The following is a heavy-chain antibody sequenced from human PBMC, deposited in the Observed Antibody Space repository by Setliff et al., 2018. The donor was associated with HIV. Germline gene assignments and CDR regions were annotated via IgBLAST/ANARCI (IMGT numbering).Heavy chain of an antibody. CDR1: GGSFSGYY. D-gene: IGHD3-16*01. Sequence: ASETLSLTCAVYGGSFSGYYWSWIRQPPGKGLEWIGEINHSGSTNYNLSLQSRVTISVDTSKNQFSLKLSSVTAADTAVYYCARVPWGGRGEYYYYYMDVWGKGTTVTVSS. CDR2: INHSGST. V-gene: IGHV4-34*01. J-gene: IGHJ6*03. CDR3: ARVPWGGRGEYYYYYMDV.